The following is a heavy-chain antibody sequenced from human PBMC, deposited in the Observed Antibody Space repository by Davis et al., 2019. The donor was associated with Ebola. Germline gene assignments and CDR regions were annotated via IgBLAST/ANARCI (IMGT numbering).Heavy chain of an antibody. Sequence: ETLSLTCAVSGGSFSGYYWSWIRQPPGKGLEWVSSISISSSYIYYADSVKGRFTISRDNAKNSLYLQMNSLRAEDTAVYYCARDYSTYYDFWSGYPDPYYYYGMDVWGQGTTVTVSS. CDR2: ISISSSYI. V-gene: IGHV3-21*01. CDR1: GGSFSGYY. D-gene: IGHD3-3*01. J-gene: IGHJ6*02. CDR3: ARDYSTYYDFWSGYPDPYYYYGMDV.